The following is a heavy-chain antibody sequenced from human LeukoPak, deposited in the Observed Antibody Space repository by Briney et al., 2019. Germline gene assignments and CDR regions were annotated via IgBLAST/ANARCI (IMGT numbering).Heavy chain of an antibody. V-gene: IGHV3-48*03. CDR1: GFTFSSYE. CDR3: AELGITMIGGV. CDR2: ISSSGSTI. J-gene: IGHJ6*04. Sequence: GGSLRLSCAASGFTFSSYEMKWARQAPGKGLEWVSYISSSGSTIYYADSVKGRFTISRDNAKNSLYLQMNSLRAEDTAVYYCAELGITMIGGVWGKGTTVTISS. D-gene: IGHD3-10*02.